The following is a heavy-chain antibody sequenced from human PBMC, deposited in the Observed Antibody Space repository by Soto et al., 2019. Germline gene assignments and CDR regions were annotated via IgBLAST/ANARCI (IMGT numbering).Heavy chain of an antibody. Sequence: QVQLVQSGAEVKKPGSSVKVSCKASGGTFSSYAISWVRQAPGQGLEWMGGIIPIFGTANYAQKFQGRVTITADESTSTAYMELSSLRSEDTAVYYCARERRMHYYDSSGYSNDAFDIWGQGTMVTVSS. CDR1: GGTFSSYA. D-gene: IGHD3-22*01. CDR2: IIPIFGTA. CDR3: ARERRMHYYDSSGYSNDAFDI. V-gene: IGHV1-69*12. J-gene: IGHJ3*02.